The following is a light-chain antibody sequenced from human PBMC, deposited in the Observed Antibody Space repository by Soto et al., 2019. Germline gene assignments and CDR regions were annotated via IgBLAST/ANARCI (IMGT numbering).Light chain of an antibody. CDR3: QQYYSYPWRT. Sequence: AIRMTQSPSQFFESTGAGLTILFRPGRGISVNLAWYQQKPGKAPNLLIYAASTLQSGVPSRFSGSGSGTDFTLTISCLQSEDFATYYCQQYYSYPWRTFGQGTKVEIK. V-gene: IGKV1-8*01. CDR2: AAS. J-gene: IGKJ1*01. CDR1: RGISVN.